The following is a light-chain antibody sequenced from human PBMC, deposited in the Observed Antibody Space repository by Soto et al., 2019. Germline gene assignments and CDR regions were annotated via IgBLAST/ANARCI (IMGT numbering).Light chain of an antibody. CDR3: SSYRSRSTLLYV. V-gene: IGLV2-14*01. J-gene: IGLJ1*01. CDR2: DVS. Sequence: QSALAQPASVSGSPGQSITISCTGTSSDDGGYNYVSWYQQHPGKAPKLMIYDVSNRPSGVSNRFSGSKSGNTASLTISGLQAEDEADYYCSSYRSRSTLLYVFGTGTKVTVL. CDR1: SSDDGGYNY.